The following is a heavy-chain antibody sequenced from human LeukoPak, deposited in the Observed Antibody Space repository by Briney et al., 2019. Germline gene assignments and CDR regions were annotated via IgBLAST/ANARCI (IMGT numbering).Heavy chain of an antibody. Sequence: PGGSLRLSCAASGFTVSSNYMSWVRQAPGKGLEWVSVIYSGGSTHYADSVKGRFTISRDNSKNTLYLQMNSLRVEDTAVYYCARDRGIVGATWEGFDCWGQGTLVTVSS. J-gene: IGHJ4*02. CDR1: GFTVSSNY. D-gene: IGHD1-26*01. CDR2: IYSGGST. V-gene: IGHV3-53*01. CDR3: ARDRGIVGATWEGFDC.